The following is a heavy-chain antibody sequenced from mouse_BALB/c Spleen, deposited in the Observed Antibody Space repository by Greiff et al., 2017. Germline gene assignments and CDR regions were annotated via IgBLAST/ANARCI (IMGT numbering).Heavy chain of an antibody. V-gene: IGHV2-6-5*01. J-gene: IGHJ3*01. D-gene: IGHD2-4*01. CDR3: AKPIYYDYDGFAY. CDR2: IWGGGST. Sequence: VQRVESGPGLVAPSQSLSITCTVSGFSLTDYGVSWIRQPPGKGLEWLGVIWGGGSTYYNSALKSRLSISKDNSKSQVFLKMNSLQTDDTAMYYCAKPIYYDYDGFAYWGQGTLVTVSA. CDR1: GFSLTDYG.